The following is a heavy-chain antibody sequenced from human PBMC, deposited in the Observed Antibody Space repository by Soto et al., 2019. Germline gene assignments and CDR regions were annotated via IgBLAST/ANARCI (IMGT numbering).Heavy chain of an antibody. CDR2: IYYSGST. V-gene: IGHV4-31*03. CDR3: ARGPMMYGSGSPTLYYFDY. CDR1: GGSISSGGYY. Sequence: PSETLSLTCTVSGGSISSGGYYWSWIRQHPGKGLEWIGYIYYSGSTYYNPSLKSRVTISVDTSKNQFSLKLSSVTAADTAVYYCARGPMMYGSGSPTLYYFDYWGQGTLVTVSS. D-gene: IGHD3-10*01. J-gene: IGHJ4*02.